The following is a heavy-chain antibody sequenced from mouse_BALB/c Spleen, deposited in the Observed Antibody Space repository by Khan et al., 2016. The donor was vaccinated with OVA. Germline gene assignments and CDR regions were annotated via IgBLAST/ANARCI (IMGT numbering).Heavy chain of an antibody. CDR1: GYAFTHYF. Sequence: QVQLQQSGGEVIRPGTSVKVSCKASGYAFTHYFIEWVKQRPGQGLEWIGVINPGSGGTNYNEKFKGKATLTADKSSSTAYMQLSSLTSDDSAVYFCARDDYGNCLYLDYWGQGTTLTVSS. V-gene: IGHV1-54*01. D-gene: IGHD2-1*01. J-gene: IGHJ2*01. CDR3: ARDDYGNCLYLDY. CDR2: INPGSGGT.